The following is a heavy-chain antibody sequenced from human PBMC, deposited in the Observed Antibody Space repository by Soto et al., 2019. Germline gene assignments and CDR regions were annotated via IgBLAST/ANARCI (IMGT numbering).Heavy chain of an antibody. J-gene: IGHJ4*02. D-gene: IGHD3-9*01. CDR3: ARTTFYDIFTAYYSLFDY. V-gene: IGHV4-31*03. CDR1: GGSISSGGYY. Sequence: QVQLQESGPGLVKPSQTLTLTCTVSGGSISSGGYYWSWIRQHPGKGLEWIGLISDSGNTYYNPSLKSRVTISVDTSKNHFSLNLSAVTAADTAVYYCARTTFYDIFTAYYSLFDYWGQGTLVTVPS. CDR2: ISDSGNT.